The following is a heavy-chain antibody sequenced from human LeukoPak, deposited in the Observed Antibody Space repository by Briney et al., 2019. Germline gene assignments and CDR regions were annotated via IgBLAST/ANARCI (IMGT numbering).Heavy chain of an antibody. Sequence: GASVKVSCKASGGTFSSYTISWVRQAPGQGLEWMGRIIPILGIANYAQKFQGRVTITADKSTSTAYMELSSLRSEDTAVYYRARDVAIFGVVIIDYWGQGTLVTVSS. V-gene: IGHV1-69*04. CDR1: GGTFSSYT. J-gene: IGHJ4*02. CDR2: IIPILGIA. D-gene: IGHD3-3*01. CDR3: ARDVAIFGVVIIDY.